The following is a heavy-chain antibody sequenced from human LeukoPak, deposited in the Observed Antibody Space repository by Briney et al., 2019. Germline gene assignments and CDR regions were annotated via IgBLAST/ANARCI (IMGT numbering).Heavy chain of an antibody. CDR3: ARGGIQVSGIDDFVY. J-gene: IGHJ4*02. CDR2: ICIRGET. Sequence: GGSLRLSCAPSGFTFIDYDMHGVRDAIGKGVGWVSAICIRGETQYSGSVKGRFTLSRENFQSSLYLQMNSLRAEDRAVYYCARGGIQVSGIDDFVYWGEGTRVSVSS. D-gene: IGHD6-19*01. CDR1: GFTFIDYD. V-gene: IGHV3-13*01.